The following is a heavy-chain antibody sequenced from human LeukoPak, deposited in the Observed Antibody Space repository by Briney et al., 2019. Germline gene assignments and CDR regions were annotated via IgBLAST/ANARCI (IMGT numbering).Heavy chain of an antibody. V-gene: IGHV4-59*01. Sequence: SETLSLTCTVSGGSIGNYSWSWIRQPPGKGLEWIGYICYSVSTDYNPSLKSRVTISADTSKNQFSLRLTSVTAADTAVYYCARVVSGYIIDYWGQGTLVTVSS. D-gene: IGHD5-18*01. CDR1: GGSIGNYS. J-gene: IGHJ4*02. CDR3: ARVVSGYIIDY. CDR2: ICYSVST.